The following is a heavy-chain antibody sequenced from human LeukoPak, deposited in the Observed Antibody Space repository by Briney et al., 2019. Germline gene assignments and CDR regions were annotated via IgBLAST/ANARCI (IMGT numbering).Heavy chain of an antibody. V-gene: IGHV4-34*01. CDR3: ARTFERGYDILTGSPYFDY. D-gene: IGHD3-9*01. CDR2: IYYSGST. J-gene: IGHJ4*02. CDR1: GGSFSGYY. Sequence: SETLSLTCAVYGGSFSGYYWGWIRQPPGKGLEWIGSIYYSGSTYYNPSLKSRVTISVDTSKNQFSLKLSSVTAADTAVYYCARTFERGYDILTGSPYFDYWGQGTLVTVSS.